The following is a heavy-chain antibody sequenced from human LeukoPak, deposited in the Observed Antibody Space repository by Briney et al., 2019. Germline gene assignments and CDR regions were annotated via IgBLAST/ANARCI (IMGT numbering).Heavy chain of an antibody. CDR2: LYSDGNT. CDR3: ARGVEPLAANTLAY. Sequence: GGSLRPSCAASGFTVIIKEMNSVRQAPGKGPDWVSVLYSDGNTQYADSVQGRFTISRDNSKNTLYLEMNSLSPDDTAVYYCARGVEPLAANTLAYWGQGTLVTVSS. CDR1: GFTVIIKE. J-gene: IGHJ4*02. V-gene: IGHV3-53*01. D-gene: IGHD1-14*01.